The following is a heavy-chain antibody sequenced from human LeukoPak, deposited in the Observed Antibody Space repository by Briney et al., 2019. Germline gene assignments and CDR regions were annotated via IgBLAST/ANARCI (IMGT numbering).Heavy chain of an antibody. D-gene: IGHD3-9*01. CDR1: GGIFSSYA. Sequence: GASVKVSCKASGGIFSSYAISWVRQAPGQGLEWMGRIIPIFGTANYAQIFQDRVTITMDESTSTAYMELSNLRFEDTAVYYCARDRFTGYSHGYFQHWGQGTLVTVSS. V-gene: IGHV1-69*05. CDR3: ARDRFTGYSHGYFQH. J-gene: IGHJ1*01. CDR2: IIPIFGTA.